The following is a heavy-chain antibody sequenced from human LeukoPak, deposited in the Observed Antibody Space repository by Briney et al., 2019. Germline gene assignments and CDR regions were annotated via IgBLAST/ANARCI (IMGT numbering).Heavy chain of an antibody. J-gene: IGHJ4*02. Sequence: ASVTVSCTASGYTFTGYYMHWVRQAPGQGLEWMGWINPNSGGTNYAQKFQGRVTMTRDTSISTAYMELSRLRSDDTAVYYCARVGRYCSGGSCYSVDYWGQGALVTVSS. CDR3: ARVGRYCSGGSCYSVDY. CDR2: INPNSGGT. CDR1: GYTFTGYY. V-gene: IGHV1-2*02. D-gene: IGHD2-15*01.